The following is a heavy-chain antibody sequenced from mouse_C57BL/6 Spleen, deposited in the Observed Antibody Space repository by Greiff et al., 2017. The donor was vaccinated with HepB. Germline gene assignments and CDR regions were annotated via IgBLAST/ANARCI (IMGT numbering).Heavy chain of an antibody. CDR2: INPGSGGT. CDR3: ARRVYYGSSLFDY. J-gene: IGHJ2*01. Sequence: QVQLQQSGAELVRPGTSVKVSCKASGYAFTNYLIEWVKQRPGQGLEWIGVINPGSGGTNYNEKFKGKATLTADKSSSTAYMQLSSLISEDSAVYFCARRVYYGSSLFDYWGQGTTLTVSS. CDR1: GYAFTNYL. D-gene: IGHD1-1*01. V-gene: IGHV1-54*01.